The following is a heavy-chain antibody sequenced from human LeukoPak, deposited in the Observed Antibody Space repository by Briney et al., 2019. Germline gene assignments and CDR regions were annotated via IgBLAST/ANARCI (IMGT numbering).Heavy chain of an antibody. CDR1: GLTFSSYT. CDR3: ARDLTYYGSGSYYFPPDY. Sequence: PGGSLRLSCAASGLTFSSYTMSWVRQAPGQGLEWVSAISVSGGSTYYADSVKGRFTISRDNSKNTLYLQMNSLRAEDTAVYYCARDLTYYGSGSYYFPPDYWGQGTLVTVSS. V-gene: IGHV3-23*01. CDR2: ISVSGGST. D-gene: IGHD3-10*01. J-gene: IGHJ4*02.